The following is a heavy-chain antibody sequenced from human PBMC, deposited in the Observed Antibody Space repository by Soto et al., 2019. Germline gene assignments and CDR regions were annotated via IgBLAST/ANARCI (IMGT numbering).Heavy chain of an antibody. CDR3: ESDPACGAGDY. CDR1: GFAFGRSW. CDR2: VKEDGSVK. Sequence: EVQLVETGGDLVQPGESLRLSCAASGFAFGRSWMGWVRQAPGKGLEWVAIVKEDGSVKLYMDSVEGRFTISRDNAKHSLYLQMNNLRVEDTSISYCESDPACGAGDYCGQGTLVTASS. D-gene: IGHD6-25*01. V-gene: IGHV3-7*01. J-gene: IGHJ4*02.